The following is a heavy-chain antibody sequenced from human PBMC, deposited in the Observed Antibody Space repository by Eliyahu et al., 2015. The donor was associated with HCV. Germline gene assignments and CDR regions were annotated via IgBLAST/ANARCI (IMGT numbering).Heavy chain of an antibody. Sequence: QVQLQESGPGLVKPSETLSLTCAVSGYSISSGYYWGWIRQPPGKGLEWIGSIHSYGGPHYTPSLKSRVTISVDTSKNQFSLKLSSVTAADTAVYYCATQTGIAAAGPLYWGQGTLVTVSS. V-gene: IGHV4-38-2*01. J-gene: IGHJ4*02. CDR2: IHSYGGP. CDR3: ATQTGIAAAGPLY. D-gene: IGHD6-13*01. CDR1: GYSISSGYY.